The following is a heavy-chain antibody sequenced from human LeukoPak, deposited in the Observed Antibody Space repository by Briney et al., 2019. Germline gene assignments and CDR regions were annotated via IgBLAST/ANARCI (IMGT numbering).Heavy chain of an antibody. CDR2: INPSGGST. Sequence: ASVKVSCKASGYTFTGYHMHWVRQAPGQGLEWMGIINPSGGSTSYAQKFQGRVTMTGDTSISTAYMELSRLRSDDTAVYYCATLYDILTGLVLDYWGQGTLVTVSS. D-gene: IGHD3-9*01. V-gene: IGHV1-46*01. J-gene: IGHJ4*02. CDR3: ATLYDILTGLVLDY. CDR1: GYTFTGYH.